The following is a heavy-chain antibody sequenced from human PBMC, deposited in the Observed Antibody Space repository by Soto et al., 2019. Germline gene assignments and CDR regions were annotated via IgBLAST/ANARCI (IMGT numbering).Heavy chain of an antibody. CDR3: ATSDSNTAEIDY. CDR2: IYHGGST. CDR1: GGSISSSNW. Sequence: SETLSLTCAVSGGSISSSNWWSWVRQPPGKGLEWIGEIYHGGSTNYNPSLKSRVTISVDKSKNQFSLKLSSVTAADTAVYYCATSDSNTAEIDYWGQGTLVTVSS. D-gene: IGHD5-18*01. J-gene: IGHJ4*02. V-gene: IGHV4-4*02.